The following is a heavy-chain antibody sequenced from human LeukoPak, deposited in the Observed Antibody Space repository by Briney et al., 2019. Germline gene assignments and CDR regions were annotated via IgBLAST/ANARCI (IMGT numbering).Heavy chain of an antibody. D-gene: IGHD5-12*01. J-gene: IGHJ4*02. V-gene: IGHV3-21*01. CDR1: GFTFSRYS. CDR2: ISTTSRYI. CDR3: ARGNSDYDHDY. Sequence: GRSLRLSCAASGFTFSRYSMNWVRQAPGKGLEWVSSISTTSRYIYYADSVQGRFTVTRDNAKNSLSLQMNSLRADDTAVYFCARGNSDYDHDYWGQGTLVTVSS.